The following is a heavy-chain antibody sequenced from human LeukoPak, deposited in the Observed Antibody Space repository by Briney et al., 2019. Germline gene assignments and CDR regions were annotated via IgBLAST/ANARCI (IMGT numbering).Heavy chain of an antibody. V-gene: IGHV3-23*01. Sequence: GGSLRLSCAASGFTFSTCAMSWVRQAPGKGLEWVSGISGTTSGTYYADSVKGRFTISRDNSKNTPFLQVNSLRAEDTAVYYCAKVWTYFYHGLDVWGQGTTVTVSS. CDR3: AKVWTYFYHGLDV. CDR1: GFTFSTCA. J-gene: IGHJ6*02. D-gene: IGHD3/OR15-3a*01. CDR2: ISGTTSGT.